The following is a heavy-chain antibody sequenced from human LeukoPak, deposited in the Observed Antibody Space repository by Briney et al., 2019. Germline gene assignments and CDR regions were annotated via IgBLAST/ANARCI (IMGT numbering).Heavy chain of an antibody. D-gene: IGHD3-10*01. J-gene: IGHJ4*02. CDR2: FCSSGIST. V-gene: IGHV3-23*01. Sequence: GGSLRLSCAASGFTFSSYTMRWVRQAPGKGLEWVAAFCSSGISTYYADSVKGRFTISRDNSKNTLYLQMNSLRAEDTAVYYCAKGPLLWFGELIDYWGQGTLVTVSS. CDR1: GFTFSSYT. CDR3: AKGPLLWFGELIDY.